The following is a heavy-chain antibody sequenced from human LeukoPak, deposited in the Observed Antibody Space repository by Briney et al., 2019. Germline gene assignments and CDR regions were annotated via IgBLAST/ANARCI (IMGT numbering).Heavy chain of an antibody. CDR1: GYSFPAYW. Sequence: GESLKISCQASGYSFPAYWSGWVRQMPGKGLEWMGIIYPADSDTRYSPSFQGQVTISADKSNSAAYLQWSRLKASDTAMYYCARRGPAFDAFDIWGQGTMVTVSS. D-gene: IGHD2/OR15-2a*01. CDR2: IYPADSDT. V-gene: IGHV5-51*01. J-gene: IGHJ3*02. CDR3: ARRGPAFDAFDI.